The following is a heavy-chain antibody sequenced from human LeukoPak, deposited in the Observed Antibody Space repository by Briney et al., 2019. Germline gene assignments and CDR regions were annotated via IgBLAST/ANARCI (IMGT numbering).Heavy chain of an antibody. V-gene: IGHV1-18*01. CDR1: GYTFTSYG. J-gene: IGHJ4*02. D-gene: IGHD3-9*01. Sequence: GASVKVSCKASGYTFTSYGISWVRQAPGQGLEWMGWISAYNGNTNYAQKLQGRVTMTTDTSTSTAYMELRSLRSDDTAVYYCARSRRHGYYDILTGYYADFDYWGQGTLVPSPQ. CDR3: ARSRRHGYYDILTGYYADFDY. CDR2: ISAYNGNT.